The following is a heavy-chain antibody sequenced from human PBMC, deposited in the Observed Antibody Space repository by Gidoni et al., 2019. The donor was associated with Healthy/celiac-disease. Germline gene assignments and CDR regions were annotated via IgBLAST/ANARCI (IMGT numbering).Heavy chain of an antibody. CDR3: ARDRRLSDYYYGMDV. J-gene: IGHJ6*02. V-gene: IGHV3-7*03. CDR1: GFTFSSYW. CDR2: IKQDGSEK. Sequence: RLSCAASGFTFSSYWMSWVRQAPGKGLEWVANIKQDGSEKYYVDSVKGRFTISRDNAKNSLYLQMNSLRAEDTAVYYCARDRRLSDYYYGMDVWGQGTTVTVSS.